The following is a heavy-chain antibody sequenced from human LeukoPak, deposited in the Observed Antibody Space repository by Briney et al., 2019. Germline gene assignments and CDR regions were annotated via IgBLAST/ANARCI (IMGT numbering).Heavy chain of an antibody. V-gene: IGHV3-30*09. Sequence: GRSLRLSCTVSGFNFKTYAMHWVRQAPGRGLEWVAVISFDGSNKYFADSVDGRFAISRDDSKDRMTLYLNSLRVDDTAMYYCVRGSYSSGWYWYFDYWGQGTLVTVSS. CDR2: ISFDGSNK. CDR1: GFNFKTYA. J-gene: IGHJ4*02. CDR3: VRGSYSSGWYWYFDY. D-gene: IGHD6-19*01.